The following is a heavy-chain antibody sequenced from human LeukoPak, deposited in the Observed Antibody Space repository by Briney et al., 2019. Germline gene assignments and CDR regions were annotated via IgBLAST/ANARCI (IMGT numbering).Heavy chain of an antibody. Sequence: SVKVSCKASGGTFSSYAINWVRQAPGQGLEWMGRIIPILAIANYAQKSQGRVTITADKSTSTAYMELSSLRSEDTAVYYCARDVDTAMAPFNWFDPWGQGTLVTVSS. D-gene: IGHD5-18*01. CDR2: IIPILAIA. CDR1: GGTFSSYA. J-gene: IGHJ5*02. V-gene: IGHV1-69*04. CDR3: ARDVDTAMAPFNWFDP.